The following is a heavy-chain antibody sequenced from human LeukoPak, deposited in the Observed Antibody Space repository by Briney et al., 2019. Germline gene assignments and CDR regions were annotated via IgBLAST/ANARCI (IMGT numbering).Heavy chain of an antibody. Sequence: SVKVSCKASGGTFSSYAISWVRQAPGQGREWIGGIIPIFGTANYAQKFQGRVTITADKSTSTAYMELSSLRSEDTAVYYCAREKLELRSGGLNAFDIWGQGSMVTVSS. CDR2: IIPIFGTA. CDR1: GGTFSSYA. J-gene: IGHJ3*02. CDR3: AREKLELRSGGLNAFDI. V-gene: IGHV1-69*06. D-gene: IGHD1-7*01.